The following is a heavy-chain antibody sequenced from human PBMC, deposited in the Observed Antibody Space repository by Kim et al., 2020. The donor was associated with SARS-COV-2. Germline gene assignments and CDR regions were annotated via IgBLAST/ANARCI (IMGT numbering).Heavy chain of an antibody. CDR3: AKDHPSNGWPAFDS. CDR2: INNGGNP. J-gene: IGHJ4*02. Sequence: GGSLRLSCVASGCTFTSRAMSWVRQSPVKGLEWVASINNGGNPYYANSVKGRFTISRDITKDTIYLQMNSLRADDTALYYCAKDHPSNGWPAFDSWGQGT. D-gene: IGHD6-19*01. V-gene: IGHV3-23*01. CDR1: GCTFTSRA.